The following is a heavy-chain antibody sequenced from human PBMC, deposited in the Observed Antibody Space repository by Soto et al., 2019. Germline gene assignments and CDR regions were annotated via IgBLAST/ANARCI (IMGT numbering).Heavy chain of an antibody. CDR2: AYYRSKWYI. CDR3: VRSRVFIAVTSVTNYYYYYGMDV. Sequence: QVQLQQSGPGLLKPSQTLSLTCAISGDSVSSDSAAWNWIRQSPSRGLEWLGRAYYRSKWYIEYAPSVNSRITINPDTSTNQLSLQLISVNPEDTAVYYCVRSRVFIAVTSVTNYYYYYGMDVWGQGTTVTVSS. D-gene: IGHD6-19*01. CDR1: GDSVSSDSAA. J-gene: IGHJ6*02. V-gene: IGHV6-1*01.